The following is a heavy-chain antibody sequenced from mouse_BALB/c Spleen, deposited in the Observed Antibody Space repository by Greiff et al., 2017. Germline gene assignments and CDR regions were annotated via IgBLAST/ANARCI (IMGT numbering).Heavy chain of an antibody. D-gene: IGHD2-1*01. J-gene: IGHJ3*01. V-gene: IGHV2-3*01. CDR1: GFSLPSYG. Sequence: QVQLKESGPGLVAPSQSLSITCTVPGFSLPSYGVSWVRQPPGKGLEWQGVIWGDGSTNYHSALISRLSISKDNSKSQFFLKLTSLQTDDTATYYCARGDLLWPRGFAYWGQGTLVTVSA. CDR3: ARGDLLWPRGFAY. CDR2: IWGDGST.